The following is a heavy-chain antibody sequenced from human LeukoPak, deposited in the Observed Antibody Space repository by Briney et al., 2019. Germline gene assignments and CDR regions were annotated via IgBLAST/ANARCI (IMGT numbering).Heavy chain of an antibody. J-gene: IGHJ4*02. D-gene: IGHD1/OR15-1a*01. Sequence: SETLSLTCAVSGGSISSSNWWSWVRQPPGKGLEWIGEIYHSGSTNYNPSLKSRVTISVDKSISTAYLHWSSLKASDTAMYYCARHLEHGDYWGQGTLVTVSS. CDR1: GGSISSSNW. CDR3: ARHLEHGDY. CDR2: IYHSGST. V-gene: IGHV4-4*02.